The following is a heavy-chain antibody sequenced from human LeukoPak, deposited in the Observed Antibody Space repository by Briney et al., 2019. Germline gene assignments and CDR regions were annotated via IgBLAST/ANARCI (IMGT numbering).Heavy chain of an antibody. J-gene: IGHJ4*02. V-gene: IGHV4-59*08. CDR1: GCSISGYY. Sequence: PSETLSLTCTVSGCSISGYYWSWIRQPPGKGLEWIGHIYYSGSTNYNPSLKSRVTISVDTSKNQFSLKMTSVPAADTAVYYCVRHPWRMGSRDYNFDDWGQGTLVTVSS. D-gene: IGHD3-16*01. CDR3: VRHPWRMGSRDYNFDD. CDR2: IYYSGST.